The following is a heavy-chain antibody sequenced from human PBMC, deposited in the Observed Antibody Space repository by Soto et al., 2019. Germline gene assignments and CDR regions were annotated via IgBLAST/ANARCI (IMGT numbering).Heavy chain of an antibody. CDR3: AREIGKGEMDI. CDR1: GGTFSSYT. D-gene: IGHD3-22*01. V-gene: IGHV1-69*04. J-gene: IGHJ3*02. Sequence: ASVKVSCKASGGTFSSYTISWVRQAPGQGLEWMGRIIPILGIANYAQKFQGRVTITADKSTSTAYMELSSLRSEDTAVYYCAREIGKGEMDIWGQGTMVTVSS. CDR2: IIPILGIA.